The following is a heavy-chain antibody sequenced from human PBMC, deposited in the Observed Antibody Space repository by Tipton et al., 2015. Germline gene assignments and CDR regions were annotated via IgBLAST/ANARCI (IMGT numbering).Heavy chain of an antibody. Sequence: TLSLTCTVSGGSVSTSNYYCGWIRQSPGKGMEWIGYISYIGSTHYNPSLKRRVTISVDTSKNQFSLKLSSVTAADTAVYYCAREAVARYYSGMDFWGQGTTVTVS. CDR1: GGSVSTSNYY. CDR2: ISYIGST. V-gene: IGHV4-61*01. CDR3: AREAVARYYSGMDF. J-gene: IGHJ6*02. D-gene: IGHD6-19*01.